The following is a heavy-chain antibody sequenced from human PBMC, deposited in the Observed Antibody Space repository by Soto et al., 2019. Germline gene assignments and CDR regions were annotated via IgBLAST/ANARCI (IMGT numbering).Heavy chain of an antibody. Sequence: LRLSCAVSGLTFSDHYMGWVRQAPGKGLDWVGRIRDKVHSYTTEYAASVKGRFTISRDDSRNSLYLQMNSLKMDDTAVFYCVSLWSVTGSRDYWGRGTLVTVSS. CDR1: GLTFSDHY. CDR2: IRDKVHSYTT. CDR3: VSLWSVTGSRDY. J-gene: IGHJ4*02. V-gene: IGHV3-72*01. D-gene: IGHD1-20*01.